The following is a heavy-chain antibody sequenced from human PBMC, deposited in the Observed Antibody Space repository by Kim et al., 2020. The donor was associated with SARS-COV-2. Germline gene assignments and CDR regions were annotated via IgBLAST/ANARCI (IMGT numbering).Heavy chain of an antibody. CDR3: AREVREQWLVEYYFDY. J-gene: IGHJ4*02. Sequence: GGSLRLSCAASGFTFSSYGMHWVRQAPGKGLEWVAVIWYDGSNKYYADSVKGRFTISRDNSKNTLYLQMNSLRAEDTAVYYCAREVREQWLVEYYFDYWGQGTLVTVSS. D-gene: IGHD6-19*01. V-gene: IGHV3-33*01. CDR1: GFTFSSYG. CDR2: IWYDGSNK.